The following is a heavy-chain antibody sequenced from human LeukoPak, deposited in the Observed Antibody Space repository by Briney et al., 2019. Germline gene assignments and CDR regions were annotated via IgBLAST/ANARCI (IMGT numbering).Heavy chain of an antibody. J-gene: IGHJ4*02. Sequence: HTGGSLRLSCAASGFTFSSYGMHWVRQAPGKGLEWVAFIRYDGSNKYYADSVKGRFTISRDNSKNTLYLQMNSLRAEDTAVYYCAKDNREYHLRYSYGYPPDYWGQGTLVTVSS. CDR1: GFTFSSYG. D-gene: IGHD5-18*01. V-gene: IGHV3-30*02. CDR3: AKDNREYHLRYSYGYPPDY. CDR2: IRYDGSNK.